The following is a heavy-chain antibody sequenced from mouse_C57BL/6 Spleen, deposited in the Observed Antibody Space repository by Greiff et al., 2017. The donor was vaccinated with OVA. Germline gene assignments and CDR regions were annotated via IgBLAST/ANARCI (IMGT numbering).Heavy chain of an antibody. J-gene: IGHJ3*01. D-gene: IGHD2-4*01. CDR3: ARSDYDYGEAWFAY. V-gene: IGHV1-59*01. CDR1: GYTFTSYW. Sequence: VKLKQPGAELVRPGTSVKLSCKASGYTFTSYWMHWVKQRPGQGLEWIGVIDPSDSYTNYNQKFKGKATLTVDTSSSTAYMQLSSLTSEDSAVYYCARSDYDYGEAWFAYWGQGTLVTVSA. CDR2: IDPSDSYT.